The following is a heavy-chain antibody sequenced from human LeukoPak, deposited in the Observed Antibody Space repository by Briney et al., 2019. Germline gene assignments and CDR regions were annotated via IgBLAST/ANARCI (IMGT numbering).Heavy chain of an antibody. CDR1: GFTFSSYG. D-gene: IGHD6-13*01. J-gene: IGHJ6*04. V-gene: IGHV3-33*01. CDR3: AREGGYSSSWASEPEASDYYYYGMDV. Sequence: PGRSLRLSCAASGFTFSSYGMHWVRQAPGKGLEWVAVIWYDGSNKYYADSVKGRFTISRDNSKNTLYLQMNSLRAEDTAVYYCAREGGYSSSWASEPEASDYYYYGMDVWGKGTTVTVSS. CDR2: IWYDGSNK.